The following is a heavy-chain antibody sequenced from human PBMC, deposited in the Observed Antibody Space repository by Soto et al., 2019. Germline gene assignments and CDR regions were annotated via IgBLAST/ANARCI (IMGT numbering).Heavy chain of an antibody. CDR1: GFTFSTYW. Sequence: EVQLVESGGGLVQPGGSLRLSCAASGFTFSTYWMTWVRQPPGKGLEWVANRDQDGSETYYVDSVRGRFTVSIDNGKNSLYLQMNSLRVEDTAVYYCVCGGNFFIYWGQGTLVTVSP. CDR3: VCGGNFFIY. J-gene: IGHJ4*02. V-gene: IGHV3-7*01. CDR2: RDQDGSET. D-gene: IGHD3-16*01.